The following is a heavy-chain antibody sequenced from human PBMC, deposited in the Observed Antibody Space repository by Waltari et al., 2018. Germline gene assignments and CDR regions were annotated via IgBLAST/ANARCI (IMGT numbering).Heavy chain of an antibody. J-gene: IGHJ4*02. Sequence: EVRLLESGGALVQPGGSVRLSCAASAFPFGNYYMIWVRQAPGRGLEWVSTISGPAHETVYADSVKGRFTISRDNSKTTLYLQMNSLRVEDTAMYYCANYGQLPSNGDYWGQGTLVTVSS. V-gene: IGHV3-23*01. CDR1: AFPFGNYY. D-gene: IGHD1-1*01. CDR3: ANYGQLPSNGDY. CDR2: ISGPAHET.